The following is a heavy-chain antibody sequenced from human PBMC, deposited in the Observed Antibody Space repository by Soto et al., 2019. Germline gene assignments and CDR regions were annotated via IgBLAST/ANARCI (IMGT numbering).Heavy chain of an antibody. CDR2: IYHSGST. CDR3: ARAYYDFWSGYYTGGWFDP. Sequence: KASETLSLTCAVSGGSISSGGYSWSWIRQPPGKGLEWIGYIYHSGSTYYNPSLKSRVTISVDRSKNQFSLKLSSVTAADTAVYYCARAYYDFWSGYYTGGWFDPWGQGTLVTVSS. J-gene: IGHJ5*02. CDR1: GGSISSGGYS. D-gene: IGHD3-3*01. V-gene: IGHV4-30-2*01.